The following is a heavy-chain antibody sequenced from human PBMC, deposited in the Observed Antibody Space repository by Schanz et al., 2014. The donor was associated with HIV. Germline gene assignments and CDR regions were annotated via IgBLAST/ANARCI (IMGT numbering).Heavy chain of an antibody. V-gene: IGHV3-9*01. CDR1: GFTFDDYG. CDR2: ISWNSGNI. CDR3: AKDRITGTTGVPYYYYGMDV. J-gene: IGHJ6*02. Sequence: VQLVESGGGVVQPGRSLRLSCAASGFTFDDYGMHWVRQAPGKGLEWVAGISWNSGNIGYGDSVKGRFTISRDNSKNTLYLQMNSLRAEDTAVYYCAKDRITGTTGVPYYYYGMDVWGQGTTVTVSS. D-gene: IGHD1-7*01.